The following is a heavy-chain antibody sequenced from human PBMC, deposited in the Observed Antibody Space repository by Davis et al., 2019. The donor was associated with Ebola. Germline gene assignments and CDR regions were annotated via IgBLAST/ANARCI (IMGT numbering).Heavy chain of an antibody. CDR2: ISWNSGTI. CDR3: TTGAMAAYEI. J-gene: IGHJ3*02. CDR1: GFTFDDYA. D-gene: IGHD5-18*01. V-gene: IGHV3-9*01. Sequence: SLKISCAASGFTFDDYAMHWVRQAPGKGLEWVSGISWNSGTIGYADSVKGRFTISRDNAKNSLYLQMNSLRVEDTAVYYCTTGAMAAYEIWGQGTMVTVSS.